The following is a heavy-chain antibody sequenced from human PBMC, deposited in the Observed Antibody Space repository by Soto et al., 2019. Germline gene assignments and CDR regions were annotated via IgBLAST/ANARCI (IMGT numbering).Heavy chain of an antibody. CDR3: ARTSLGSYSSGWSQFDY. Sequence: QVQLVQSGAEVTKPGASVKVSCKASGYTFTSYYMHWVRQAPGQGLEWMGIINPSGGSTSYAQKFQGRVTMTRDTSTSTVYMELSSLRSEDTAVYYCARTSLGSYSSGWSQFDYWGQGTLVTVSS. CDR1: GYTFTSYY. V-gene: IGHV1-46*03. D-gene: IGHD6-19*01. J-gene: IGHJ4*02. CDR2: INPSGGST.